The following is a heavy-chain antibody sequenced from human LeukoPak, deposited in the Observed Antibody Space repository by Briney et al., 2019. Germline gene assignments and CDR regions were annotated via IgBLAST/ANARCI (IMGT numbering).Heavy chain of an antibody. J-gene: IGHJ3*02. CDR2: ISSSSSYI. V-gene: IGHV3-21*01. D-gene: IGHD3-22*01. CDR1: GFTFSSYS. Sequence: PGGSLRLSCAASGFTFSSYSMNWVRQAPGKGLEWVSSISSSSSYIYYADSVKGRFTISRDNAKNSLYLQMNSLRAEDTAVYYCASITKTYYYDSSGSLGAFDIWGQGTMVTVSS. CDR3: ASITKTYYYDSSGSLGAFDI.